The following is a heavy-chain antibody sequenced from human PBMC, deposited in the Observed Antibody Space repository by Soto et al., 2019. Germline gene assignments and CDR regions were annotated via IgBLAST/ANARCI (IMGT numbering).Heavy chain of an antibody. Sequence: AGGSLRLSCAASGFTFSSYGMHWVRQAPGKGLEWVAVIWYDGSNKYYADSVKGRFTISRDNSKNTLYLQMNSLRSEDTAVYYCARDRSDYSDGMDVWGQGTTVTVSS. J-gene: IGHJ6*02. CDR1: GFTFSSYG. CDR2: IWYDGSNK. D-gene: IGHD5-12*01. V-gene: IGHV3-33*01. CDR3: ARDRSDYSDGMDV.